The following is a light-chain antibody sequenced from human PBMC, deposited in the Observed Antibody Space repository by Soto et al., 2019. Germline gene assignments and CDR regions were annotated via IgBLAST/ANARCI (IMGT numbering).Light chain of an antibody. Sequence: QSALTQPASVFGSPGQSITFSCTGTSSDVGGYNFVSWYQQHPGKAPKLMIYEVSSRPSGVSNRFSGSKSGNTASLTISGLQPEDEADYYCSSYTTSSTGVFGTGTKLTVL. CDR3: SSYTTSSTGV. V-gene: IGLV2-14*03. CDR1: SSDVGGYNF. J-gene: IGLJ1*01. CDR2: EVS.